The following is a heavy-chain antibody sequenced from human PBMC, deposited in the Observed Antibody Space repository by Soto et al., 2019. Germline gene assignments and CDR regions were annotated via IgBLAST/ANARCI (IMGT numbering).Heavy chain of an antibody. CDR2: IYYSGST. J-gene: IGHJ5*02. Sequence: QVQLQESGPGLVKPSETLSLTCTVSGGSVSSGSYYWSWIRQPPGKGLEWIGYIYYSGSTNYNPSLKSRVTISVDTSKNQFSLKLSSVTAADTAVYYCARVYMVRGVQAPTRFDPWGQGTLVTVSS. D-gene: IGHD3-10*01. CDR1: GGSVSSGSYY. CDR3: ARVYMVRGVQAPTRFDP. V-gene: IGHV4-61*01.